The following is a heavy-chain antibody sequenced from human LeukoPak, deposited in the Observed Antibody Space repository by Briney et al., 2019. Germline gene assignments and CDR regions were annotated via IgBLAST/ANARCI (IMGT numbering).Heavy chain of an antibody. CDR3: AADRCTGSGPFDY. CDR1: GFSFSDAW. V-gene: IGHV3-15*01. D-gene: IGHD2-8*02. Sequence: GGSLRLSCAASGFSFSDAWMSRVRQAPGKGLEWVGRIKSKTVGGTTDYAAPVKGRFTISRDDSKNTLYLQMNRLKTEDTAVYYCAADRCTGSGPFDYWGQGTLVTVSS. J-gene: IGHJ4*01. CDR2: IKSKTVGGTT.